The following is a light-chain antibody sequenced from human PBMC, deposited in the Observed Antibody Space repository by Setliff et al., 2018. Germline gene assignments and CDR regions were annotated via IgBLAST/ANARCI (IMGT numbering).Light chain of an antibody. CDR2: NVS. CDR3: CAYTASTTYV. J-gene: IGLJ1*01. CDR1: SSDVGSYDL. V-gene: IGLV2-14*03. Sequence: QSALTQPASVSGSPGQSITISCSGTSSDVGSYDLVSWYQQHPGKAPKLIIYNVSGRPSGVSHRFSGSKSGNTASLTISGLQADDEADYYCCAYTASTTYVFVNGTKVTVL.